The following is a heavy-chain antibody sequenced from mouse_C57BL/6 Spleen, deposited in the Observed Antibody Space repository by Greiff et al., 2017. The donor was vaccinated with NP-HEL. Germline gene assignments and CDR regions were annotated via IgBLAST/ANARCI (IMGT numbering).Heavy chain of an antibody. CDR2: IYPGDGDT. V-gene: IGHV1-82*01. CDR1: GYAFSSSW. D-gene: IGHD3-2*02. J-gene: IGHJ2*01. Sequence: VQLVESGAELVKPGASVKISCKASGYAFSSSWMNWVKQRPGKGLEWIGRIYPGDGDTNYNGKFKGKATLTADKSSSTAYMQLSSLTSEDSAVYFCARWGSSGYYFDYWGQGTTLTVAS. CDR3: ARWGSSGYYFDY.